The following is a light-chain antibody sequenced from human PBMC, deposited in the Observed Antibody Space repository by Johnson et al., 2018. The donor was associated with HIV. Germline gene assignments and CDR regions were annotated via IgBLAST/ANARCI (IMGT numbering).Light chain of an antibody. Sequence: QSVLTQPPSVSAAPVQKVTVSCSGSTSNIGNNYVSWYQQLPGTVPKILIYDNNKRPSGIPDRFSGSKSGTSATLGITGLQTGDEADYYCGTWDSGLSAHYVFGTGTKVTVL. CDR3: GTWDSGLSAHYV. V-gene: IGLV1-51*01. J-gene: IGLJ1*01. CDR1: TSNIGNNY. CDR2: DNN.